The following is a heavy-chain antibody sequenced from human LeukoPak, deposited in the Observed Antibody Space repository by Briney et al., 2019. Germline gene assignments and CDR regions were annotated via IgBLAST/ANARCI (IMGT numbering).Heavy chain of an antibody. Sequence: PGGSLRLSCAASGFTFSSYEMNWVRQAPGKGLEWVSYISSSGSTIYYADSVKGRFTISRDNAKNSLYLQMNSLRAEHTAIYYCAIGAATNLWPSDYWGQGTLVTVSS. CDR1: GFTFSSYE. V-gene: IGHV3-48*03. CDR3: AIGAATNLWPSDY. CDR2: ISSSGSTI. D-gene: IGHD3-10*01. J-gene: IGHJ4*02.